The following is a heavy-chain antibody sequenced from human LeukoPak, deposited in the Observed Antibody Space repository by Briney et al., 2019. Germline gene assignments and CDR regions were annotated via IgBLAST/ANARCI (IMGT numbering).Heavy chain of an antibody. V-gene: IGHV4-59*01. J-gene: IGHJ5*02. CDR2: IYYSGST. CDR1: GGSISRYY. D-gene: IGHD3-10*01. CDR3: ARSRFWCGGPHNWFTP. Sequence: PSETLSLTCTVSGGSISRYYWSWIRQPPGKGLEWIGYIYYSGSTNYNPSLKSRVTISVDTSKNQFSLKLSAVTAADTAVYYCARSRFWCGGPHNWFTPGGRGTLVTAS.